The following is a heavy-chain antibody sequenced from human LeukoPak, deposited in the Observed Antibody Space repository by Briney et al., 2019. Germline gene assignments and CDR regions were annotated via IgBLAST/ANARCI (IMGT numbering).Heavy chain of an antibody. J-gene: IGHJ4*02. Sequence: GGSLRLSCTASGFTFGDYAVSWVRQAPGKGLEWVGFIRSKAYGGTTEYAASVKGRFTISRDDSKSVAYLQLNSLKTEDTAVYYCARFVPYFDYWGQGTLVTVSS. CDR1: GFTFGDYA. CDR2: IRSKAYGGTT. V-gene: IGHV3-49*04. CDR3: ARFVPYFDY. D-gene: IGHD3-10*01.